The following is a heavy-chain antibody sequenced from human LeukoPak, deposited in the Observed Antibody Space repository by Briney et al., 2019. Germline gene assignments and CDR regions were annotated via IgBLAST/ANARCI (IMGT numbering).Heavy chain of an antibody. CDR3: AKEYCSNSVCHSLDY. D-gene: IGHD2-8*01. V-gene: IGHV3-30*18. Sequence: GGSLRLSCAASGFTFNNYGMHWVRQAPGKGLEWVAVISYDGRNIHYPDSVEGRFTISRDNSKNTLYLQMNSLRAEDTAVYYCAKEYCSNSVCHSLDYWGQGTLVTVSS. CDR2: ISYDGRNI. J-gene: IGHJ4*02. CDR1: GFTFNNYG.